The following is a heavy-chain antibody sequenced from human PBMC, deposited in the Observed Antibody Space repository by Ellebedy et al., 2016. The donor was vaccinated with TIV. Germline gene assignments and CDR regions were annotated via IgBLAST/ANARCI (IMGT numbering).Heavy chain of an antibody. V-gene: IGHV1-3*01. Sequence: ASVKVSXXASGYAFTSYAMHWVRQAPGQRLEWMGWINAGNGNTKYSQKFQGRVTITRDTSASTAYMELSSLRSEDTAVYYCARGTLAQQPVIQHWGQGTLVTVSS. D-gene: IGHD6-13*01. J-gene: IGHJ1*01. CDR2: INAGNGNT. CDR1: GYAFTSYA. CDR3: ARGTLAQQPVIQH.